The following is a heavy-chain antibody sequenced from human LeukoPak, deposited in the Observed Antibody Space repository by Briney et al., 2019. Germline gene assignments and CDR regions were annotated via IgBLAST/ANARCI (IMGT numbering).Heavy chain of an antibody. D-gene: IGHD1-26*01. V-gene: IGHV4-61*01. CDR2: IYYSGST. Sequence: PSETLSLTCSVSGGSVSSSSYYWSWIRQPPGKGLEWIGYIYYSGSTNYNPSLKSRVTISVDTSRNQFSLKLSSVTAADTAVYYCAREGEVGYYYGMDVWGQGTTVTVSS. CDR3: AREGEVGYYYGMDV. CDR1: GGSVSSSSYY. J-gene: IGHJ6*02.